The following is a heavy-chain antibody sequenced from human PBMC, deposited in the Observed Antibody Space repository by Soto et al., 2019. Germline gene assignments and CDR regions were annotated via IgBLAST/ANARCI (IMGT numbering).Heavy chain of an antibody. CDR3: ARPLVAPVAGTYYYGMDV. CDR2: IGYDGNTK. D-gene: IGHD6-19*01. V-gene: IGHV3-33*01. Sequence: QIQLVESGGGVVQPGRSLRLSCTASGFTFNSYGFNWVRQAPGKGLEWVAVIGYDGNTKYYADSVKGRFTISRDNLRSTVYLKMNSLTAEDTAVYYCARPLVAPVAGTYYYGMDVWGQGTTVTVSS. J-gene: IGHJ6*02. CDR1: GFTFNSYG.